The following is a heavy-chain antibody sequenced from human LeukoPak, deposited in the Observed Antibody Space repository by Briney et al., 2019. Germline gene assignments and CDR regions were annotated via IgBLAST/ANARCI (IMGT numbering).Heavy chain of an antibody. V-gene: IGHV4-34*01. CDR1: GGSFSGYY. CDR2: INHSGST. J-gene: IGHJ4*02. CDR3: ARGLVPSLGYCSGGSCPHRVYFDY. Sequence: PSETLSLTCAVYGGSFSGYYWSWIRQPPGKGLEWIGEINHSGSTNYNPSLKSRVTISVDTSKNQFSLKLSSVTAADTAVYYCARGLVPSLGYCSGGSCPHRVYFDYWGQGTLVTVSS. D-gene: IGHD2-15*01.